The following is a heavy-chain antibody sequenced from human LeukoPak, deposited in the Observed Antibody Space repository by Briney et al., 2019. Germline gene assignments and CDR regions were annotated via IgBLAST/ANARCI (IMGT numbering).Heavy chain of an antibody. D-gene: IGHD3-10*01. Sequence: SETLSLTSSVSGDSIRSSYWSWIRQPPGKGLEWIGYVYHTGSSYYNPSLKSRATTSIDMSKNQFSLQLTSMTAADTAVYYCAGYGSESYYKAFDFWGQGILVTVSS. J-gene: IGHJ4*02. V-gene: IGHV4-59*01. CDR2: VYHTGSS. CDR3: AGYGSESYYKAFDF. CDR1: GDSIRSSY.